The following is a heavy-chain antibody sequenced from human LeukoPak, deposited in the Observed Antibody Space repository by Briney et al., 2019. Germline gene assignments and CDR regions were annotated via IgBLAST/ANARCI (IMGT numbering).Heavy chain of an antibody. CDR1: GFTFNTYG. CDR3: AKDGNEWLPRGVDY. V-gene: IGHV3-30*18. CDR2: ISYDGRNK. J-gene: IGHJ4*02. Sequence: GGSLRLSCAASGFTFNTYGMHWVRQAPGKGLEWVAAISYDGRNKDSADSVKGRFAISRDNSKKTLDLQMNSLRREDTAVYYCAKDGNEWLPRGVDYWGQGTLVTVSS. D-gene: IGHD5-12*01.